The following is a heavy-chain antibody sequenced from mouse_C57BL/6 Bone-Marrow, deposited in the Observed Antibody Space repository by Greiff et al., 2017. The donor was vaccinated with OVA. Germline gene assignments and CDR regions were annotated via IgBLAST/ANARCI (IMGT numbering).Heavy chain of an antibody. V-gene: IGHV1-72*01. Sequence: QVQLQQPGAELVKPGASVTLSCKASGYTFTSYWMHWVKQRPGRGLEWIGRIVPNCGGTKYNEKFKSKATLTVDKPSSTANMQLSSLTSEDSAVYYCRLGDYFDYWGQGTTLTVSS. CDR3: RLGDYFDY. CDR1: GYTFTSYW. J-gene: IGHJ2*01. D-gene: IGHD4-1*01. CDR2: IVPNCGGT.